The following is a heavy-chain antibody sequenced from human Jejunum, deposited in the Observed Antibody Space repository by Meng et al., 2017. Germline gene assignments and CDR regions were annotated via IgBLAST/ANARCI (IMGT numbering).Heavy chain of an antibody. J-gene: IGHJ5*02. V-gene: IGHV3-23*01. CDR2: ISESGGTA. CDR3: RGYSYAS. CDR1: GFTFSAYA. D-gene: IGHD5-18*01. Sequence: GESLKISCAASGFTFSAYAMSWARQAPGKGLEWVSAISESGGTATYADSVRGRFTISRDNSKDRLYLQLNNLRVEDTAVYYCRGYSYASWGQGTLVT.